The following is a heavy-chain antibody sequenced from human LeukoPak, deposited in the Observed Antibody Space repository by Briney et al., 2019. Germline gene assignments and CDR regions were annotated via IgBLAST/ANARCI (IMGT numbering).Heavy chain of an antibody. J-gene: IGHJ4*02. CDR1: RFTFSSYN. D-gene: IGHD1-26*01. CDR2: MNIDGSEK. Sequence: GGSLRLSCAASRFTFSSYNMNWVRQAPGKRLEWVANMNIDGSEKYYADSVKGRFSISRDNARNSVYLQMASLRVEDTAVYYCARDPVEWELLLDYWGQGTLVTVSS. CDR3: ARDPVEWELLLDY. V-gene: IGHV3-7*01.